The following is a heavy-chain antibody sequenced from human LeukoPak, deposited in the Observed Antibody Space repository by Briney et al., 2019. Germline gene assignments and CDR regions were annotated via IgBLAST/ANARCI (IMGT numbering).Heavy chain of an antibody. CDR3: ARQDTIFDY. V-gene: IGHV4-39*01. D-gene: IGHD5-18*01. Sequence: SETLSLTCTVSGGSISSSSYYWGWIRQPPGKGLEWIGSIYHSGSTYYNPSLKSRVTISVDTSKNQFSLKLSSVTAADTAVYYCARQDTIFDYWGQGTLVTVSS. J-gene: IGHJ4*02. CDR2: IYHSGST. CDR1: GGSISSSSYY.